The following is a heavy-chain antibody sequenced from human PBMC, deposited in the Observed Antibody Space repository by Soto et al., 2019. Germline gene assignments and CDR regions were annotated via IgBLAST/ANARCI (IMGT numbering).Heavy chain of an antibody. V-gene: IGHV4-39*01. Sequence: SETLSLTCTVSGGSISSSDYYWGWIRQPPGKGLEWIGSFYYSGVTHYNPSLKSRVTMSVDTSKNQFSLKVSSVTAADTALYYCARRGDCRGGGCYSGFDQWGQGALVTVSS. CDR1: GGSISSSDYY. J-gene: IGHJ4*02. CDR3: ARRGDCRGGGCYSGFDQ. D-gene: IGHD2-15*01. CDR2: FYYSGVT.